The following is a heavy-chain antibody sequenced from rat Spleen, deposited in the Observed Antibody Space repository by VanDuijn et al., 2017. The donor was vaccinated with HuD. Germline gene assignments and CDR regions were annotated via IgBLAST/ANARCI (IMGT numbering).Heavy chain of an antibody. D-gene: IGHD4-3*01. Sequence: EVQLVESGGGLVQPGGSLKLSCVASGFTFNNYWMTWIRQAPGKGLEWVASISTGGGNTYYRDSVKGRFTISRDNAKSTLYLQMDSLRSEDTATYFCARLGGLRNWFAYWGQGTLVTVSS. J-gene: IGHJ3*01. CDR1: GFTFNNYW. V-gene: IGHV5-25*01. CDR2: ISTGGGNT. CDR3: ARLGGLRNWFAY.